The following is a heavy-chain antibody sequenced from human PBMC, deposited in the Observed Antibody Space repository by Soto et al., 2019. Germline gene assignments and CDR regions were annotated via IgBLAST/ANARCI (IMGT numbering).Heavy chain of an antibody. CDR2: VYPSGHT. Sequence: XETLSLTWPVSGDSISSYSWDWIRQTAGRGLEWIGRVYPSGHTQYRSSFETRVTVSVDMSTNQFFLELRSVTAADTAVYYCARESGENWSYEADWGQGTQVTVSS. V-gene: IGHV4-4*07. D-gene: IGHD1-7*01. CDR1: GDSISSYS. J-gene: IGHJ4*02. CDR3: ARESGENWSYEAD.